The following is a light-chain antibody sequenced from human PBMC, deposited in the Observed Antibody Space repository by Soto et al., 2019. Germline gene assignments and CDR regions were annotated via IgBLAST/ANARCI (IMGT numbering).Light chain of an antibody. CDR2: YDN. CDR3: AAWDDSLNGRV. CDR1: NSNIGSNT. V-gene: IGLV1-44*01. Sequence: QAVVTQPPSASGTPGQRVTISCSGSNSNIGSNTVNWYQQLPGTAPKLLIYYDNLRPSGVPDRISGSKSGTSASLPISGLQSDDEADYYCAAWDDSLNGRVFGTGTKLTVL. J-gene: IGLJ1*01.